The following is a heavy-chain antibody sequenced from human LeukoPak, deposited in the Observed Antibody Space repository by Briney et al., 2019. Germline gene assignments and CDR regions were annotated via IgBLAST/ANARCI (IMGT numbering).Heavy chain of an antibody. CDR1: GFTFISYC. CDR3: AKEIYIGVVTAIRVVYGMDV. J-gene: IGHJ6*02. V-gene: IGHV3-30*18. CDR2: ISYDGSNK. D-gene: IGHD2-21*02. Sequence: GGSLRLSCAASGFTFISYCMHWVRQAPGKGLEWVAVISYDGSNKYYADSVKGRFTISRDNSKNTLYLQMNSLRAEDTAVYYCAKEIYIGVVTAIRVVYGMDVWGQGTTVTVSS.